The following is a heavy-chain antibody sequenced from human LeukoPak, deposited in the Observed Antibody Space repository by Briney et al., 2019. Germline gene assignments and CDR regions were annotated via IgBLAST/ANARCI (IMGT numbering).Heavy chain of an antibody. J-gene: IGHJ4*02. D-gene: IGHD3-9*01. CDR3: ARDGIRYFWGHLDY. CDR2: ISAYNGNT. CDR1: GYTFTSYG. V-gene: IGHV1-18*04. Sequence: ASVKVSCKASGYTFTSYGISWVRQAPGQGLEWMGWISAYNGNTNYAQKLQGRVTMTTDTSTSTAYMELRSLRSDDTAVYYRARDGIRYFWGHLDYWGQGTLVTVSS.